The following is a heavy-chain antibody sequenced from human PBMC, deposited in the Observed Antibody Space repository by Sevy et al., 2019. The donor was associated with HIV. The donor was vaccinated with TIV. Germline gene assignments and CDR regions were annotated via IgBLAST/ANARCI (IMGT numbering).Heavy chain of an antibody. CDR2: IRYDGSNK. Sequence: GGSLRLSCAASGFTFSSYGMHWVRQAPGKGLEWVAFIRYDGSNKYYADSVKGRFTISRDNSKNTLYLQMKSLRAEDRAVYYCANDCNRVNLHGGYGADDAFDFWGQGTMVTVSS. V-gene: IGHV3-30*02. J-gene: IGHJ3*01. CDR1: GFTFSSYG. D-gene: IGHD3-16*01. CDR3: ANDCNRVNLHGGYGADDAFDF.